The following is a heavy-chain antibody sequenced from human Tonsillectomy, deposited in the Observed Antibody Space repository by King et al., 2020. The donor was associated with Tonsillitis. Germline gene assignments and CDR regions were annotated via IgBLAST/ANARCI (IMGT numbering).Heavy chain of an antibody. V-gene: IGHV1-2*02. CDR1: GYTFTGYY. CDR2: INPNSGGT. D-gene: IGHD3-3*01. Sequence: VQLVESGAEVKKPGASVKVSCKASGYTFTGYYMHWVRQAPGQGLEWMGWINPNSGGTNYAQKFQGRVTMTRDTSISTAYMELSRLRSDDTAVYYCAGGATIFGVVIIIGVEEDAFDIWGQGTMVTVSS. J-gene: IGHJ3*02. CDR3: AGGATIFGVVIIIGVEEDAFDI.